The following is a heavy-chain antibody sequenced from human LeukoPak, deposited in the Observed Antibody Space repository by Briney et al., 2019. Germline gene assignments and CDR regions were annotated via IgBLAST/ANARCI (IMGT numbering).Heavy chain of an antibody. D-gene: IGHD3-22*01. CDR2: IYAGNGNT. Sequence: GASVKVSCKGSGYSFTSYAMHWVCQAPGQRLEWMGWIYAGNGNTTYSQKSQGRVTITRDTSASTVYMELSRLRSEDTAVYYCARDQGDLGYYDSSGYPDYWGQGTLVTVSS. CDR1: GYSFTSYA. J-gene: IGHJ4*02. CDR3: ARDQGDLGYYDSSGYPDY. V-gene: IGHV1-3*01.